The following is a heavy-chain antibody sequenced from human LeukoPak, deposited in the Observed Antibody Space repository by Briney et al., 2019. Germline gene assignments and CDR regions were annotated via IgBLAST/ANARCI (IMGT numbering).Heavy chain of an antibody. J-gene: IGHJ4*02. CDR2: ISGSGTNT. D-gene: IGHD2-2*01. CDR1: GFTFTNHA. V-gene: IGHV3-23*01. Sequence: PGGSLRLSCTASGFTFTNHAMSWVRQAPGKGVEWVSAISGSGTNTYYADSVRGRFTISKDNSKNTLYLQMSSLRAEDTAVYYCAKSDCSVITCYVLDDWGQGTLVTVSP. CDR3: AKSDCSVITCYVLDD.